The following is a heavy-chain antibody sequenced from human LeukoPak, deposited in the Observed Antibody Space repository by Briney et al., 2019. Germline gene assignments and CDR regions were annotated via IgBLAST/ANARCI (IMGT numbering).Heavy chain of an antibody. D-gene: IGHD1-14*01. CDR1: GFTFSSYA. V-gene: IGHV3-23*01. Sequence: GGSLRLSCAASGFTFSSYAMSSVRQAPGKGPGWVSAISGSGGSTYYADSVKGRFTISRDNSKNTLYLQMNSLRAEDTAVYYCATEPRNYYYYYMDVWGKGTTVTVSS. CDR2: ISGSGGST. J-gene: IGHJ6*03. CDR3: ATEPRNYYYYYMDV.